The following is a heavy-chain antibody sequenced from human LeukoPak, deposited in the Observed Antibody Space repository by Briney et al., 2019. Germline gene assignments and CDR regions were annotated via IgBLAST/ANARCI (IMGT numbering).Heavy chain of an antibody. Sequence: GGSLRLSCAASGFTFSSYAMSWVRQAPGKGLEWVSAISGSGGSTYYADSVKGRFTISRDNSKNTLYLQMNSLRAEDTAVYYCAREYYYDSSGYSPSLVYWGQGTLVTVSS. J-gene: IGHJ4*02. CDR3: AREYYYDSSGYSPSLVY. D-gene: IGHD3-22*01. V-gene: IGHV3-23*01. CDR1: GFTFSSYA. CDR2: ISGSGGST.